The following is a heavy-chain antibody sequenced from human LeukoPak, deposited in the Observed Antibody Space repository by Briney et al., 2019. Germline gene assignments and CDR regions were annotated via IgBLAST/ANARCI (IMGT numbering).Heavy chain of an antibody. V-gene: IGHV3-33*01. CDR3: ARDQGTSVTAMVGGHFDY. Sequence: GRSLTLSCAASGFTFRGNGMHWLRQAPGKGLEWVAIIWYDGSNRYYADSVKGRFTISRDNSKNTLFLQMNSLTAEDTAVYYCARDQGTSVTAMVGGHFDYWGPGTLVTVSS. J-gene: IGHJ4*02. D-gene: IGHD4-17*01. CDR2: IWYDGSNR. CDR1: GFTFRGNG.